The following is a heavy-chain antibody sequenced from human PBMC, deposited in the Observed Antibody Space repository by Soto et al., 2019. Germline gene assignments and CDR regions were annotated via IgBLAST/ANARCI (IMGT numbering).Heavy chain of an antibody. CDR2: IKQDGSEK. D-gene: IGHD6-13*01. CDR3: AREISSSSSWYYYYGMDV. J-gene: IGHJ6*02. CDR1: GFTFSSYW. V-gene: IGHV3-7*01. Sequence: PGGSLRLSCAASGFTFSSYWMSWVRQAPGKGLEWVANIKQDGSEKYYVDSVKGRFTISRDNAKNSLYLQMNSLRAEDTAVYYCAREISSSSSWYYYYGMDVWGQGTTVTVSS.